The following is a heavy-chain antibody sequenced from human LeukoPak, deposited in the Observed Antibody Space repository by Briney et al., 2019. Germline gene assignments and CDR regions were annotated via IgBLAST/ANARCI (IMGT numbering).Heavy chain of an antibody. CDR3: ARAPSDFWSGYHFDY. CDR1: GYTFTSYY. V-gene: IGHV1-46*01. J-gene: IGHJ4*02. CDR2: INPSGGST. D-gene: IGHD3-3*01. Sequence: GASVKVSCKASGYTFTSYYMHWVRQAPGQGLEWMGIINPSGGSTSYAQKFQGRVTMTRDMSTSTVYMELSSLRSEDTAVYYCARAPSDFWSGYHFDYWGQGTLVTVSS.